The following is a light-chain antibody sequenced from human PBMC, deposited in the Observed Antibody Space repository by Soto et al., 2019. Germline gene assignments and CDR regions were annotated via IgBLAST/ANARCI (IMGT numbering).Light chain of an antibody. V-gene: IGKV1-39*01. CDR3: QQSYSTPPFT. CDR2: AAS. CDR1: QSISSY. Sequence: DIQMTQSPSSLSASVGDRVTITCRASQSISSYLNWYQQKPGKAPKLLIYAASSLQSGVPSRFSGSGSGTDFTLTFSSLQPEDFATYYCQQSYSTPPFTFGPGTKVDIK. J-gene: IGKJ3*01.